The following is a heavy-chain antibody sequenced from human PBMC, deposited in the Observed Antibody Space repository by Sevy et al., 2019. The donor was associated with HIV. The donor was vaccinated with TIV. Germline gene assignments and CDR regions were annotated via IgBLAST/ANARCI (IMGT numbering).Heavy chain of an antibody. Sequence: GGSLRLSCAASGVTFSSYDMHWVRQAPGKGLEWVADISYDGSNKYYADSVKGRFTISRDNSKKTVYLQMNSLRVEDTAVYYCARDQHDYAGNIRTGWFDPWGQGALVTVSS. D-gene: IGHD4-17*01. CDR1: GVTFSSYD. CDR2: ISYDGSNK. J-gene: IGHJ5*02. V-gene: IGHV3-30-3*01. CDR3: ARDQHDYAGNIRTGWFDP.